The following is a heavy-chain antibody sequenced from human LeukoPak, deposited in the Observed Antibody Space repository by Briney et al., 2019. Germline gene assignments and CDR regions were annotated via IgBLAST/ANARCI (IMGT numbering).Heavy chain of an antibody. V-gene: IGHV3-53*01. CDR1: GFSVSSNF. Sequence: PGGSLRLSCEASGFSVSSNFMSWVRQAQGQGLEWVSVIYSGGTTYNADSVRGRFTISRDNSKNTLYLQMNSLRAEDTAVYYCARDGYGYNYMDVWGKGTTVTVSS. CDR3: ARDGYGYNYMDV. D-gene: IGHD5-12*01. J-gene: IGHJ6*03. CDR2: IYSGGTT.